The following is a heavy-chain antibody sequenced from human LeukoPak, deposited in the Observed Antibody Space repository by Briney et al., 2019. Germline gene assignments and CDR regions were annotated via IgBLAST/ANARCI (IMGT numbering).Heavy chain of an antibody. CDR3: ARDESAGGNHFDY. Sequence: SSVKVSCKTSGYTFTYYGISWVRQAPGQGLEWMGCISTYSGDTNYAQKFKGRVTMTRDISTSTAYMELKSLRADDTAFYYCARDESAGGNHFDYWGQGTLVTVSS. D-gene: IGHD6-13*01. J-gene: IGHJ4*02. CDR1: GYTFTYYG. V-gene: IGHV1-18*01. CDR2: ISTYSGDT.